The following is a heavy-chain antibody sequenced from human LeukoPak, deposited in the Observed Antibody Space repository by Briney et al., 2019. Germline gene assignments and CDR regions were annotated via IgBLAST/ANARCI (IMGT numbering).Heavy chain of an antibody. Sequence: ASVKVSCKVSGYTLTELSMHWVRQAPGKGLEWMGGFDPEDGETIYAQKFQGRVTMTDDTSTDTAYMELSSLRSEDTAVYYCATVGSGSSGYYPSYYYGMDVWGQGTTVTVSS. V-gene: IGHV1-24*01. J-gene: IGHJ6*02. CDR3: ATVGSGSSGYYPSYYYGMDV. CDR2: FDPEDGET. CDR1: GYTLTELS. D-gene: IGHD3-22*01.